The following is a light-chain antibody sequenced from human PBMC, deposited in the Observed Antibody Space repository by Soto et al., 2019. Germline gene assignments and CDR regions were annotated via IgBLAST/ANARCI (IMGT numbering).Light chain of an antibody. Sequence: NFMLTQPHSVSASPGKTVTISCTRSSGSIASNYVQWYQQRPGSAPTTVIYEGNQRPSGVPDRFSGSIDSSSNSASLTISRLKTEDEAYYYCQSYDSSNQGVFGGGTKLTVL. CDR2: EGN. CDR3: QSYDSSNQGV. V-gene: IGLV6-57*04. CDR1: SGSIASNY. J-gene: IGLJ3*02.